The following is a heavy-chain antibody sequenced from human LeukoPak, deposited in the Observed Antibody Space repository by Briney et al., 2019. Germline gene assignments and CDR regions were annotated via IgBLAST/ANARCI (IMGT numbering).Heavy chain of an antibody. Sequence: PGGSLRLSCAASGFTFSSYAMSWVRQAPGKGLEWVSGINWNGGSSGYADSVKGRFIISRDNAKNSLFLQMNSLRAEDTALYHCARPRAPYSSAWPLDYWGRGTLVTVSS. D-gene: IGHD6-25*01. CDR1: GFTFSSYA. V-gene: IGHV3-20*01. CDR3: ARPRAPYSSAWPLDY. J-gene: IGHJ4*02. CDR2: INWNGGSS.